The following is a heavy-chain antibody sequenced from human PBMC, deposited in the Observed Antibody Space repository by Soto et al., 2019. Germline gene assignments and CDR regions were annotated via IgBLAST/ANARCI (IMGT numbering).Heavy chain of an antibody. CDR2: ISGGGDTT. V-gene: IGHV3-23*01. Sequence: EVQLLESGGGLIQPGGSLRLSCAASKFTFSSYAMSWVRQAPGKGLEWVSAISGGGDTTYYADSVKGRFTISRANSKNTLYLHMSSLRAEDTAVYYCAKDRVDFWSGYYHFDYWGQGTLVTVSS. CDR1: KFTFSSYA. CDR3: AKDRVDFWSGYYHFDY. D-gene: IGHD3-3*01. J-gene: IGHJ4*02.